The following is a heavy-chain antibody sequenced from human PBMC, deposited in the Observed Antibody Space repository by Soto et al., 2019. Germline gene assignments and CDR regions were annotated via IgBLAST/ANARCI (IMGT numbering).Heavy chain of an antibody. Sequence: ESGGGVVQPGRSLRLSCAASGFTFSSYGMHWVRQAPGKGLEWVAVIWYDGSNKYYADSVKGRFTISRDNSKNTLYLQMNSLRAEDTAVYYRARIAAAGIDYYYGMDVWGQGTTVTVSS. CDR1: GFTFSSYG. J-gene: IGHJ6*02. CDR3: ARIAAAGIDYYYGMDV. V-gene: IGHV3-33*01. CDR2: IWYDGSNK. D-gene: IGHD6-13*01.